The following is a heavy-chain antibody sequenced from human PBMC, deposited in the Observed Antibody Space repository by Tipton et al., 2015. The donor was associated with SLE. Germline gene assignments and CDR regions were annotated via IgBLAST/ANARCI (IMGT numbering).Heavy chain of an antibody. CDR3: ARDRGIAAAGT. J-gene: IGHJ5*02. D-gene: IGHD6-13*01. V-gene: IGHV4-59*12. CDR2: IYYSGST. CDR1: GGSISSYY. Sequence: TLSLTCTVSGGSISSYYWSWIRQPPGKGLEWIGYIYYSGSTNYNPSLKSRVTISVDTSKNQFSLKLSSVTAADTAVYYCARDRGIAAAGTWGQGTLVTVSS.